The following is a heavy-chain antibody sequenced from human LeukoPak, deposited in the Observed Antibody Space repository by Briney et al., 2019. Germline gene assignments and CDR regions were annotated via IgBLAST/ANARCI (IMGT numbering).Heavy chain of an antibody. V-gene: IGHV3-30*18. Sequence: GGSLRLSCAASGFTFRTSALYWVRQAPGKGLEWVAAISYDERDVYYADSVKGRFAISRDNSKDILYLQMNGLRLEDTAVYYCAELGITMIGGVWGKGTTVTISS. D-gene: IGHD3-10*02. J-gene: IGHJ6*04. CDR2: ISYDERDV. CDR3: AELGITMIGGV. CDR1: GFTFRTSA.